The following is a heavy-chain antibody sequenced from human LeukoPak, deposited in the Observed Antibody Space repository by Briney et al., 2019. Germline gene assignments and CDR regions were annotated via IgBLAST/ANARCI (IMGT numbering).Heavy chain of an antibody. J-gene: IGHJ4*02. CDR2: IYSSGST. Sequence: SETLSLTCTVSGGSINNYFWSWIRQPAGEGLEWIGRIYSSGSTTYNPSLKSRVTLSVDTSKNQFSLKLTSVTAAGTAVYYCARDGTYNNYDYWGQGTLVTVSS. CDR3: ARDGTYNNYDY. D-gene: IGHD1-14*01. V-gene: IGHV4-4*07. CDR1: GGSINNYF.